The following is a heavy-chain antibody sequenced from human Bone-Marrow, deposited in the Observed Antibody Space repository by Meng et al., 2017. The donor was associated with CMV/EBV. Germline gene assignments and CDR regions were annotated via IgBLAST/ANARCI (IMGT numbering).Heavy chain of an antibody. CDR1: GGTFSSYD. D-gene: IGHD4-23*01. V-gene: IGHV1-69*06. CDR2: IIPIFGTA. J-gene: IGHJ4*02. Sequence: SGGTFSSYDISWVRQAPGQGLEWMGGIIPIFGTANYAQKFQGRVTITADKSTSTAYMELSSLRSEDTAVYYCARAKMTTVVTATLDYWGQGTLVTVSS. CDR3: ARAKMTTVVTATLDY.